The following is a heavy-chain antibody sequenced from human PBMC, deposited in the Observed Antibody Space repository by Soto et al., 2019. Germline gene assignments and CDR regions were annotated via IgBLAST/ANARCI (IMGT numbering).Heavy chain of an antibody. CDR3: ANQWGDGYNLGQDYNGMDV. CDR1: GFSFENYG. D-gene: IGHD5-12*01. Sequence: QVQMVESGGGVVQPGRTLGLSCAASGFSFENYGMHWVRQAPGRWLEWVAIIWYDGSLQYYAAAVKGRFTISRDNSKNTLYLELNSLRAEDTAVYYCANQWGDGYNLGQDYNGMDVWGQGTTVIVSS. CDR2: IWYDGSLQ. J-gene: IGHJ6*02. V-gene: IGHV3-33*06.